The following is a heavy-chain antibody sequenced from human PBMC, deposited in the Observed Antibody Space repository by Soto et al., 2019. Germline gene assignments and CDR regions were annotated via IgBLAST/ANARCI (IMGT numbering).Heavy chain of an antibody. Sequence: QVQLLESGGGVVQPGRSLRLSCAASGFTFSSYGMHWVRQAPGKGLEWVAGIWYDGSNKYYADSVKGRFTISRDNSKNNLYLQMNRLRAEDTDVYYCARDGSYGCVSFDYWGQGTLVTVSS. CDR2: IWYDGSNK. CDR1: GFTFSSYG. V-gene: IGHV3-33*01. CDR3: ARDGSYGCVSFDY. J-gene: IGHJ4*02. D-gene: IGHD1-26*01.